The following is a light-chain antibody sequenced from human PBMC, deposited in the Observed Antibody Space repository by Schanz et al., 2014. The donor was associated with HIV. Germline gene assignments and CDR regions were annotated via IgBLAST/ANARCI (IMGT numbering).Light chain of an antibody. J-gene: IGLJ1*01. V-gene: IGLV2-23*01. CDR3: CSLAASLTRV. CDR2: VGS. Sequence: QSALTQPASVSGSPGQSITISCTGNSSDVGSYNLVSWYQQHPGKAPKLMIYVGSKRPSGVSNRFSGSKSGNTASLTISGLQAEDEADYFCCSLAASLTRVFGTGTKLTVL. CDR1: SSDVGSYNL.